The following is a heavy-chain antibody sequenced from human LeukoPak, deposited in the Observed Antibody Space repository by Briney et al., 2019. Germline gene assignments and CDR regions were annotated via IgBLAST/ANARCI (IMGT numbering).Heavy chain of an antibody. CDR3: AKAAHYDFWSGYYAAPFDY. CDR1: GFTFDDYA. J-gene: IGHJ4*02. D-gene: IGHD3-3*01. CDR2: ISWNSGSI. V-gene: IGHV3-9*03. Sequence: GGSLRLSCAASGFTFDDYAMHWVRQAPGKGLEWVSGISWNSGSIGYVDSVKGRFTISRDNAKNSLYLQMNSLRAEDMALYYCAKAAHYDFWSGYYAAPFDYWGQGTLVTVSS.